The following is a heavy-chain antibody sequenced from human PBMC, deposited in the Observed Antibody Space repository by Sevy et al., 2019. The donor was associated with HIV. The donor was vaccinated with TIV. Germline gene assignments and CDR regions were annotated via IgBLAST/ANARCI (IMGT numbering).Heavy chain of an antibody. J-gene: IGHJ1*01. CDR3: ARAPSGSHGPGQYFRH. CDR1: GYTFTSYY. CDR2: ISVNNGNT. D-gene: IGHD1-26*01. V-gene: IGHV1-18*01. Sequence: ASVKVSCKASGYTFTSYYITWLRQAPGQGLEWMGRISVNNGNTDYAQKLQGRVTMTTDTATNTAYMELRSLRSDDTAVYYCARAPSGSHGPGQYFRHWGQGTLVTVSS.